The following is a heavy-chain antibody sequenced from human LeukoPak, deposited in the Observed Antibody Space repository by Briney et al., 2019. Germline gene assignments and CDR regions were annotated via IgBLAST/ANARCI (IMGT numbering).Heavy chain of an antibody. Sequence: PGGSLRLSCAASGFTFSNAWMSWVRQAPGKGLEWVGRIKSKTDGGTTDYAAPVKGRFTISRDNSKNTLYLQMNSLRADDTAVYYWAKDRIYADGLWDFDYWGQGTLVTVSS. V-gene: IGHV3-15*01. CDR2: IKSKTDGGTT. D-gene: IGHD3-10*01. J-gene: IGHJ4*02. CDR1: GFTFSNAW. CDR3: AKDRIYADGLWDFDY.